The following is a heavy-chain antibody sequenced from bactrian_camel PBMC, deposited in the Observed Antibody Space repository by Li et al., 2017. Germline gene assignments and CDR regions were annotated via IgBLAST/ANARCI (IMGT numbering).Heavy chain of an antibody. J-gene: IGHJ4*01. V-gene: IGHV3-2*01. D-gene: IGHD1*01. CDR3: AAAMGGWVVAGPMDPDEMHY. CDR2: IYSDGSNT. CDR1: GFTFSSYY. Sequence: CAASGFTFSSYYIIWVRQAPGKGLEWVSSIYSDGSNTYYADSVKGRFTISRDNTKNTLYLQMKSLKPEDTAMYYCAAAMGGWVVAGPMDPDEMHYWGQGTQVTVS.